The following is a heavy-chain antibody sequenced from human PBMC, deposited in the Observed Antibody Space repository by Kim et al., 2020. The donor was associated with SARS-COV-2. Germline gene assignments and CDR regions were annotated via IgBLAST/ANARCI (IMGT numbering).Heavy chain of an antibody. J-gene: IGHJ4*02. CDR2: MSYDGFDK. V-gene: IGHV3-33*05. D-gene: IGHD5-18*01. CDR3: AREGSYSYGRIDY. Sequence: GGSLRLSCAASGFTFSSYGMHWVRQAPGKGLEWVAVMSYDGFDKYYTDSVKGRFTISIDNSKKTLYLQMNSLRAEDTAVYYCAREGSYSYGRIDYWGQGTLVTVSS. CDR1: GFTFSSYG.